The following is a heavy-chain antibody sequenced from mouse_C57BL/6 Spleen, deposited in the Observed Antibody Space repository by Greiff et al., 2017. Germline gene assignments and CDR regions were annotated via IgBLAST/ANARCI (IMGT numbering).Heavy chain of an antibody. J-gene: IGHJ4*01. V-gene: IGHV1-62-2*01. CDR2: FYPGSGSI. CDR1: GYTFTEYT. CDR3: ARHEFTTVVESHAMDY. D-gene: IGHD1-1*01. Sequence: QVQLKESGAELVKPGASVKLSCKASGYTFTEYTIHWVKQRPGQGLEWIGWFYPGSGSIKYNEKFKDKATLTADKSSSTVYMELSRLTSEDSAVYFCARHEFTTVVESHAMDYWGQGTSVTVSS.